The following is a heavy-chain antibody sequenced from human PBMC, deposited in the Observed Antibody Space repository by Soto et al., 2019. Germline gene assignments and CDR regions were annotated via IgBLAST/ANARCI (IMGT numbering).Heavy chain of an antibody. CDR2: INPNGYTS. D-gene: IGHD3-22*01. J-gene: IGHJ4*02. V-gene: IGHV1-46*02. CDR3: ARDLHGAFTTMIY. Sequence: QVQMVQSGAEVKKPGASIKVSCKSSGYTFNNYYIYWVRQAPGQGLEWMGIINPNGYTSTLSQKFQGRLTVTSDPSTSTVYMELGSLTSEDTAMYYCARDLHGAFTTMIYWGQGTLVTVSS. CDR1: GYTFNNYY.